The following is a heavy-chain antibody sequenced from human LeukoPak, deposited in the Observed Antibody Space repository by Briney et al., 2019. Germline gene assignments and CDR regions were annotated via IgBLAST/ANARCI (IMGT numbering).Heavy chain of an antibody. CDR3: ARAVGSSESNWFDP. CDR2: IYTSGST. V-gene: IGHV4-61*02. D-gene: IGHD6-19*01. Sequence: PSETLSLTCTVSGGSISSGSYYWSWIRQPAGKGLEWIGRIYTSGSTHYNPSLKRRVTISVDTSKNQFSLNLNSVTAADTAVYYCARAVGSSESNWFDPWGQGTLATVS. CDR1: GGSISSGSYY. J-gene: IGHJ5*02.